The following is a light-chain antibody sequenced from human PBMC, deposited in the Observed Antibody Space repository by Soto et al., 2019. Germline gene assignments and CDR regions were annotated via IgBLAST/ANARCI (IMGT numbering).Light chain of an antibody. Sequence: EIVLTQSPGTLSLSPGERATISCRASRGVTRSLAWFQQKAGQAPRLLIYGASTRATGIPDRFSGSGSGTDFTLIISRVEPEDFAVYYCLQHGTSPYTFGQGTKVDIK. CDR2: GAS. CDR3: LQHGTSPYT. V-gene: IGKV3-20*01. J-gene: IGKJ1*01. CDR1: RGVTRS.